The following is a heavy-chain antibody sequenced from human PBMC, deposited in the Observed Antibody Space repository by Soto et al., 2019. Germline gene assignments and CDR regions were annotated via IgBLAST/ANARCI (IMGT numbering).Heavy chain of an antibody. CDR2: TYYRSKWYN. CDR3: TRSPGYSGSYLYYYYGMDV. D-gene: IGHD1-26*01. J-gene: IGHJ6*02. CDR1: GDSVSSNSAA. Sequence: KQSQTLSLTCAISGDSVSSNSAAWNWIRQSPSRGLEWLGRTYYRSKWYNDYAVSVKSRITINPDTSKNQFSLQLNSVTPEDTAVYYCTRSPGYSGSYLYYYYGMDVWGQGTTVTVSS. V-gene: IGHV6-1*01.